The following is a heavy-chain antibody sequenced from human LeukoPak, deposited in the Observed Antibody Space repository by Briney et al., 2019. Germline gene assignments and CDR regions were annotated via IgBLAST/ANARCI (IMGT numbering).Heavy chain of an antibody. J-gene: IGHJ4*02. CDR3: AKDIFRWNYDSSGPG. CDR1: GFTFSSYA. V-gene: IGHV3-23*01. Sequence: GSLILSCSASGFTFSSYAMSWVRQAPGKGLEWVSAISGSGGSTYYADSVKGRFTISRDNSKNTLYLQMNSLRAEDTAVYYCAKDIFRWNYDSSGPGWGQGTLVTVSS. D-gene: IGHD3-22*01. CDR2: ISGSGGST.